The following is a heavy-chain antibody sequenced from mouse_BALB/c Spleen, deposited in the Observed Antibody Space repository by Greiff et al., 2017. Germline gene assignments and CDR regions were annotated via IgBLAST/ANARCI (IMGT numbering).Heavy chain of an antibody. CDR3: AREKVAGTSAWFAY. Sequence: VQLQQSGPELVKPGASVKMSCKASGYTFTDYVISWVKQRTGQGLEWIGEIYPGSGSTYYNEKFKGKATLTADKSSNTAYMQLSSLTSEDSAVYFCAREKVAGTSAWFAYWGQGTLVTVSA. J-gene: IGHJ3*01. CDR1: GYTFTDYV. CDR2: IYPGSGST. V-gene: IGHV1-77*01. D-gene: IGHD1-1*02.